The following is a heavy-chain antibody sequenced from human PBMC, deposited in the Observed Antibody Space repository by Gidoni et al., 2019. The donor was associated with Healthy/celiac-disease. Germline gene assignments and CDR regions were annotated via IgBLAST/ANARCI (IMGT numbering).Heavy chain of an antibody. V-gene: IGHV3-33*01. J-gene: IGHJ5*02. CDR1: GFTFSSYG. CDR3: ASGVDPYYDFWSGYPPVDP. D-gene: IGHD3-3*01. Sequence: QVQLVESGGGVVQPGRSLRLSCAASGFTFSSYGMHWVRQAPGKGLEWVAVIWYDGSNKYYADSVKGRFTISRDNSKNTLYLQMNSLRAEDTAVYYCASGVDPYYDFWSGYPPVDPWGQGTLVTVSS. CDR2: IWYDGSNK.